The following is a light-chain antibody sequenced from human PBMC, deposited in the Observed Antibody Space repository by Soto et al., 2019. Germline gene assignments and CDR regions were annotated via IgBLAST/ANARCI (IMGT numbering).Light chain of an antibody. CDR2: EVN. J-gene: IGLJ1*01. CDR1: SSDIGDFNY. Sequence: QSALTQPASVSGSPGQSITISCTGTSSDIGDFNYVSWYQQHPGKAPKLMISEVNDRPSGLSNRFSGSKSGNTASLTISGLQAEDEAAYYCCSYTTSSPLGVFGTGTKLTVL. CDR3: CSYTTSSPLGV. V-gene: IGLV2-14*01.